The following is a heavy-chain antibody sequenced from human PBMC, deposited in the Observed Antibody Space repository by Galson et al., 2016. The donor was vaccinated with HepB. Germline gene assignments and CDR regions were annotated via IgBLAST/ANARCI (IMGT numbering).Heavy chain of an antibody. J-gene: IGHJ4*02. Sequence: SETLSLTCTVSGASVSSGSDFWSWIRQSPDKELEWIGHVSNSGTTRYKSSLESRVSMSMDTSKNRFSLTLRSVTAADTAVYFCASDRRSLHDQWGLGISVTVSS. V-gene: IGHV4-61*01. CDR3: ASDRRSLHDQ. CDR1: GASVSSGSDF. CDR2: VSNSGTT.